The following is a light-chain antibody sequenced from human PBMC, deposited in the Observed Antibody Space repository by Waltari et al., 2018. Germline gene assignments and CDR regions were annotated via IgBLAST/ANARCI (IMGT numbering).Light chain of an antibody. V-gene: IGKV3-11*01. Sequence: ELVLTQSPATLSLSPGERATLSCRASQRVSYYLAWYQQRPGQAPRLLIYDTSHRATGIPDRFSGSGSETDFTLTISSLEPEDFAVYYCQQRRNWPLTFGGGTKVEIK. J-gene: IGKJ4*01. CDR3: QQRRNWPLT. CDR1: QRVSYY. CDR2: DTS.